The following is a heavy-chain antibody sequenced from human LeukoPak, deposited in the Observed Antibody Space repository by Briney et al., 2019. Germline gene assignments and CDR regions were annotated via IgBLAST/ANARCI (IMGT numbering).Heavy chain of an antibody. V-gene: IGHV3-23*01. CDR2: ISGSGGST. J-gene: IGHJ4*02. CDR1: GFVFRNYW. Sequence: GGSLRLSCAASGFVFRNYWMSWVRQAPGKGLEWVSAISGSGGSTYYADSVKGRFTISRDNSKNTLYLQTNSLRAEDTAVYYCARPFGDYAPEDYWGQGTLVTVSS. D-gene: IGHD4-17*01. CDR3: ARPFGDYAPEDY.